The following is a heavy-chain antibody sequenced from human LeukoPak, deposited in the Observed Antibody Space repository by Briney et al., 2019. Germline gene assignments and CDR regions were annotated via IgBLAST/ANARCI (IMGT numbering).Heavy chain of an antibody. CDR3: ASGVVVPAAFDY. D-gene: IGHD2-2*01. CDR2: ISSSGSTI. Sequence: GGSLRLSCAASGFTFSDYYMSWIRQAPGEGLEWVSYISSSGSTIYYAGSVKGRFTISRDNAKNSLYLQMNSLRAEDTAVYYCASGVVVPAAFDYWGQGTLVTVSS. V-gene: IGHV3-11*01. CDR1: GFTFSDYY. J-gene: IGHJ4*02.